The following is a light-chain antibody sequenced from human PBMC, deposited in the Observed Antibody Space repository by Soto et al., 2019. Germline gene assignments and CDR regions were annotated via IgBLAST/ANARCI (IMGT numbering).Light chain of an antibody. CDR2: DVS. V-gene: IGKV1-5*01. J-gene: IGKJ1*01. Sequence: DSQMTQSPSTLSASVGDRVTITCRASQSISSWLAWYQQKPGKAPKLLIYDVSTLESGVPSRFSGSGSGTEFTLTISSLQPVDFATYYCQQYNIFWTFGQGTKVDIK. CDR1: QSISSW. CDR3: QQYNIFWT.